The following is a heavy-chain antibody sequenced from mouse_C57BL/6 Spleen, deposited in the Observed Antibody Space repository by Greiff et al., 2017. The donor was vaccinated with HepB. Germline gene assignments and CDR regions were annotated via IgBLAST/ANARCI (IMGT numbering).Heavy chain of an antibody. CDR1: GYAFSSSW. CDR3: ARGTMITPNYYAMDY. V-gene: IGHV1-82*01. J-gene: IGHJ4*01. CDR2: IYPGDGDT. Sequence: QVQLQQSGPELVKPGASVKISCKASGYAFSSSWMNWEKQRPGKGLEWIGRIYPGDGDTNYNGKFKGKATLTADKSSSTAYMQLSSLTSEDSAVSFCARGTMITPNYYAMDYWGQGTSVTVSP. D-gene: IGHD2-4*01.